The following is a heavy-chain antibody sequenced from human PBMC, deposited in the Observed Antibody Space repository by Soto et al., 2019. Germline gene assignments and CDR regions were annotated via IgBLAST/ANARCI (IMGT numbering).Heavy chain of an antibody. D-gene: IGHD2-2*01. CDR1: GYSFTSYW. Sequence: GESLKISCKGSGYSFTSYWISWVRQMPGKGLEWMGRIDPSDSYTNYSPSFQGHVTISADKSISTAYLQWSSLKASDTAMYYCARLGCSSTSCYFYYYGMDVWGQGTTVTVSS. CDR3: ARLGCSSTSCYFYYYGMDV. J-gene: IGHJ6*02. V-gene: IGHV5-10-1*01. CDR2: IDPSDSYT.